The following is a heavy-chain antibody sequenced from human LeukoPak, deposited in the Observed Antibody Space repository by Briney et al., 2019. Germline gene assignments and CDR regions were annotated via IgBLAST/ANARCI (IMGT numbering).Heavy chain of an antibody. J-gene: IGHJ6*04. V-gene: IGHV4-34*01. CDR2: INHSGST. CDR1: GGSFSGYY. D-gene: IGHD5-18*01. Sequence: ASETLPLTCAVYGGSFSGYYWSWIRQPPGKGLEWIGEINHSGSTNYNPSLKSRVTISVDTSKNQFSLKLSSVTAADTAVYYCASRGYSYVMMDVWGKGTTVTVSS. CDR3: ASRGYSYVMMDV.